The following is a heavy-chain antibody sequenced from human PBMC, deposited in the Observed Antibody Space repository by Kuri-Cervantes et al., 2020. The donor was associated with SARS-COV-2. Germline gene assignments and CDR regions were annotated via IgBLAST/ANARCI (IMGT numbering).Heavy chain of an antibody. V-gene: IGHV3-23*01. CDR2: ISGSGGST. D-gene: IGHD4-23*01. CDR1: GFTFSSYA. J-gene: IGHJ4*02. Sequence: GGSLRLSCAASGFTFSSYAMGWVRQAPGKGLEWVSAISGSGGSTYYADSVKGRFTISRDNSKNTLYLQMNSLRAEDTAVYYCAKDSPPTVVTPPSYFDYWGQGTLVTVSS. CDR3: AKDSPPTVVTPPSYFDY.